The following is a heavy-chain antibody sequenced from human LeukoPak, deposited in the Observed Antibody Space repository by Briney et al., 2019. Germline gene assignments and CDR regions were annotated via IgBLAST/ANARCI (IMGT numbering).Heavy chain of an antibody. D-gene: IGHD2-2*01. J-gene: IGHJ6*02. V-gene: IGHV3-64*04. CDR2: INTNGDDT. CDR1: GFTFSTYA. CDR3: ARYCRSTTCPPPYHYYGMDV. Sequence: GGSLRLSCSASGFTFSTYAMHWVRQAPGKGLEHVSTINTNGDDTYYADSVKGRSTISRDNSKNTLYLQMNSLRAEDTAVYYCARYCRSTTCPPPYHYYGMDVWGQGTTVTVSS.